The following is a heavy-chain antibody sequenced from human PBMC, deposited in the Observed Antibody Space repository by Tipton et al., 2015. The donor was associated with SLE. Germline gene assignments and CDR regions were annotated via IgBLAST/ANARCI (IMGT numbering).Heavy chain of an antibody. CDR3: ARAPNHCTATTCYRKGLDY. D-gene: IGHD2-8*02. Sequence: GSLRLSCTASGFTVSSNYMNWVRQAPGKGLEWVSAFFSGGSIFYADSVKGRFTISRDNSKNTLYLQMDSLRAEDTAVYYCARAPNHCTATTCYRKGLDYWGQGTMVTVSS. CDR2: FFSGGSI. J-gene: IGHJ4*02. CDR1: GFTVSSNY. V-gene: IGHV3-53*01.